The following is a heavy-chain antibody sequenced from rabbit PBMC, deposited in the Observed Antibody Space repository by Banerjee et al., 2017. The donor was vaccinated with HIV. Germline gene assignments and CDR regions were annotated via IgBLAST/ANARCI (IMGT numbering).Heavy chain of an antibody. V-gene: IGHV1S40*01. Sequence: QSLEESGGDLVKPEGSLTLTCTASGFSFSSYYMCWVRQAPGKGLEWIACIYVGSSGSTYYASWAKGRFTISKTSSTTVTLQMTSLTAADTATYFCARGDGSSSGYNSYNLWGPGTLVTVS. CDR3: ARGDGSSSGYNSYNL. J-gene: IGHJ4*01. CDR1: GFSFSSYY. D-gene: IGHD1-1*01. CDR2: IYVGSSGST.